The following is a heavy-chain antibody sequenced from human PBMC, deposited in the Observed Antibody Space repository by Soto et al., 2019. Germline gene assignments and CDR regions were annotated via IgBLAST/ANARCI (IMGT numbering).Heavy chain of an antibody. CDR2: INPSGGST. V-gene: IGHV1-46*03. CDR1: GYTFTSYY. J-gene: IGHJ3*02. D-gene: IGHD1-1*01. CDR3: ARPRTTGSFGTDAFDI. Sequence: ASVNGSCKASGYTFTSYYMHWVRQAHGQGLEWMGIINPSGGSTSYAQKFQGRVTMTRDTSTSTVYMELSSLRSEDTAVYYCARPRTTGSFGTDAFDIWGQGTMVTVSS.